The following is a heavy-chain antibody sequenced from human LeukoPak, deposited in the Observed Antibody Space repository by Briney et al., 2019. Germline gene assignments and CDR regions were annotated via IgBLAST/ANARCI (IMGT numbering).Heavy chain of an antibody. D-gene: IGHD2-15*01. CDR2: IYYSGST. V-gene: IGHV4-31*03. CDR1: GGSISSGGYY. Sequence: SETLSLTCTVSGGSISSGGYYWCWIRQHPGKGLEWIGYIYYSGSTYYNPSLKSRVTISVDTSKNQFSLKLSSVTAADTAVYYCGSGRDYYYYMDVWGKGTTVTVSS. CDR3: GSGRDYYYYMDV. J-gene: IGHJ6*03.